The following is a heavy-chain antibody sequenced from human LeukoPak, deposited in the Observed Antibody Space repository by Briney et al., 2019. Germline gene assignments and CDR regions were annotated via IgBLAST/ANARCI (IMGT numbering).Heavy chain of an antibody. CDR2: ISFDGSDA. J-gene: IGHJ2*01. CDR3: ARDYGVVAAPDNWYFDL. CDR1: GFTFSGFW. V-gene: IGHV3-74*01. Sequence: GGSLRLSCAASGFTFSGFWMHWVRQAPGKGLVWVSCISFDGSDATYADSVKGRFTISRDNAKNTLHLQMDSLRAEDTAVYYCARDYGVVAAPDNWYFDLWGRGTLVTVSS. D-gene: IGHD6-6*01.